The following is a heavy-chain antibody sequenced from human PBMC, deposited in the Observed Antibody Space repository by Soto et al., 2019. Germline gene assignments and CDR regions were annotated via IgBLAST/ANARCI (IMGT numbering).Heavy chain of an antibody. J-gene: IGHJ4*02. CDR1: GYTFTGYY. CDR2: INPNSGGT. Sequence: ASVKVSCKASGYTFTGYYMHWVRQAPGQGLEWMGWINPNSGGTNYAQKFQGWVTMTRDTSISTAYMELSRLRSDDTAVYYCARKGIADAPELDYWGKGTLVTVSS. V-gene: IGHV1-2*04. CDR3: ARKGIADAPELDY. D-gene: IGHD6-13*01.